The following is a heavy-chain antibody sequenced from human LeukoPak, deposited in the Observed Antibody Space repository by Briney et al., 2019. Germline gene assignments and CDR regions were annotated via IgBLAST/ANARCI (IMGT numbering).Heavy chain of an antibody. CDR2: ISDSSTYI. CDR3: ARGWSGSWYAFDY. CDR1: GFTLTIYS. J-gene: IGHJ4*02. Sequence: GGSLRLSCAASGFTLTIYSMNWVRRAPGKGLEWVASISDSSTYIFYADSVKGRFTISRDDAKNSLFLQMNSLRAEDTAVYYCARGWSGSWYAFDYWGQGSLVTVSS. V-gene: IGHV3-21*01. D-gene: IGHD6-13*01.